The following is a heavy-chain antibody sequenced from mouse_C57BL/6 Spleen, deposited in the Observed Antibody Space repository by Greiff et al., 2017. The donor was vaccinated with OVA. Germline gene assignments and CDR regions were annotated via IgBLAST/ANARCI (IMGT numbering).Heavy chain of an antibody. CDR1: GYAFSSYW. CDR2: IYPGDGDT. D-gene: IGHD3-1*01. CDR3: ARGGYGAWFAY. J-gene: IGHJ3*01. V-gene: IGHV1-80*01. Sequence: QVHVKQSGAELVKPGASVKISCKASGYAFSSYWMNWVKQRPGKGLEWIGQIYPGDGDTNYNGKFKGKATLTADKSSNTAYMQLSSLTSEDSAVYFCARGGYGAWFAYWGQGTLVTVSA.